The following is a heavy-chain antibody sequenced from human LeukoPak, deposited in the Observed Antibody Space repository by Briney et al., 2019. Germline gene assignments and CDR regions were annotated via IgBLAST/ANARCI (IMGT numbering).Heavy chain of an antibody. D-gene: IGHD3/OR15-3a*01. Sequence: PGRSLRLSCAASGFTFSSYGMHWVRQAPGKGLEWVAVISYDGSNKYYADSVKGRFTISRDNSKNTLYLQMNSLRAEDTAVYYCAKDYDFGGFDYWGQGTLVTASS. CDR1: GFTFSSYG. V-gene: IGHV3-30*18. CDR3: AKDYDFGGFDY. CDR2: ISYDGSNK. J-gene: IGHJ4*02.